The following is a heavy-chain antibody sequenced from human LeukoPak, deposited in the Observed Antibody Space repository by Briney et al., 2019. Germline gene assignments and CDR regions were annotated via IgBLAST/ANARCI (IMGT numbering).Heavy chain of an antibody. J-gene: IGHJ5*02. CDR1: GYTFTSYD. D-gene: IGHD3-16*01. Sequence: ASVKVSCKASGYTFTSYDINWVRQANGQGLECMGWMNPNSGNTGYAQKFQGRVTITRNTSISTAYMELSSLRSEDTAVYYCARASFWESPINWFAPWGQGTLVTVSS. CDR3: ARASFWESPINWFAP. CDR2: MNPNSGNT. V-gene: IGHV1-8*03.